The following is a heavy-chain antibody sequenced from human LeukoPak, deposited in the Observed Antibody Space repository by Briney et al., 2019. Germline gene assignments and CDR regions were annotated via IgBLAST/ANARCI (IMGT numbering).Heavy chain of an antibody. J-gene: IGHJ5*02. V-gene: IGHV1-69*13. CDR3: ARGSHVVVTAILGGWFDP. CDR2: IIPIFGTA. D-gene: IGHD2-21*02. Sequence: GASVKVSCKASGYTFTSYAISWVRQAPGQGLEWMGGIIPIFGTANYAQKFQGRVTITADESTSTAYMELSSLRSEDTAVYYCARGSHVVVTAILGGWFDPWGQGTLVTVSS. CDR1: GYTFTSYA.